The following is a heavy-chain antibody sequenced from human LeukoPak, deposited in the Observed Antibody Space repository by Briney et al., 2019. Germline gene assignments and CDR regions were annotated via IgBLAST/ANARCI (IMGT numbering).Heavy chain of an antibody. CDR3: ARAGPENLNWRYYIGF. CDR1: GDPINEYF. Sequence: SETLSLTCTVSGDPINEYFWSWLRQAPGKGLEWIGYISHIGNTNYNPSLKSRVTISLDKSNNQFSLRLTSVTAADTAIYYCARAGPENLNWRYYIGFWGQGILVTVSS. CDR2: ISHIGNT. V-gene: IGHV4-59*01. J-gene: IGHJ4*02. D-gene: IGHD1-1*01.